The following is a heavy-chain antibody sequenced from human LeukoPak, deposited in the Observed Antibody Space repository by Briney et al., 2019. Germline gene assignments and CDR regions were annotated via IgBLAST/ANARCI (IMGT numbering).Heavy chain of an antibody. D-gene: IGHD6-13*01. V-gene: IGHV3-21*01. CDR1: GFTFSDYS. J-gene: IGHJ4*02. CDR2: ISASSGHI. Sequence: GGSLRLSRAASGFTFSDYSMNWVRQAPGKGLEWVSSISASSGHIHYADSAKGRFTNSRDNAKNSLYLQMNSLRAEDTAVYYCARAEYSSSWSYVYYFDNWGQGTLVTVSS. CDR3: ARAEYSSSWSYVYYFDN.